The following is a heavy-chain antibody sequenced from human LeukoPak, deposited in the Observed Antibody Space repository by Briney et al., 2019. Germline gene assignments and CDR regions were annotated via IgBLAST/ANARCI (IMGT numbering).Heavy chain of an antibody. CDR3: ARDWVVGATTDAFDI. CDR1: GFTFSSYS. J-gene: IGHJ3*02. CDR2: ISSSSSYI. D-gene: IGHD1-26*01. Sequence: GGSLRLSCAASGFTFSSYSMDWVRQAPGKGLEWVSSISSSSSYIYYADSVKGRFTISRDNAKNSLYLQMNSLRAEDTAVYYCARDWVVGATTDAFDIWGQGTMVTVSS. V-gene: IGHV3-21*01.